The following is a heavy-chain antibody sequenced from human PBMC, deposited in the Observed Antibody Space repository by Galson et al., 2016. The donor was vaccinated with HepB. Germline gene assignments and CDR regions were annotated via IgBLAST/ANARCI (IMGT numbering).Heavy chain of an antibody. J-gene: IGHJ4*02. V-gene: IGHV4-61*01. D-gene: IGHD5-12*01. CDR2: IYNNWST. Sequence: SETLSLTCTVSGGSVGSDSYYWSWIRQSPGKGLEWIGHIYNNWSTKYNPSLQSRVTISMDTSKKQFSLKVTSVTAADTAVYYCARASGYDVWRTRGYSYGDFQYWGQGTLVSVSS. CDR3: ARASGYDVWRTRGYSYGDFQY. CDR1: GGSVGSDSYY.